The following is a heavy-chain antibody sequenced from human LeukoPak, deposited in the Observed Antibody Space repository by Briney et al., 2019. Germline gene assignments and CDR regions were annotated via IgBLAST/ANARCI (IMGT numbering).Heavy chain of an antibody. J-gene: IGHJ4*02. D-gene: IGHD3-22*01. Sequence: ASVKVTCKASGYTFTGYYMHWVRQAPRQGLEWMGWINPNSGGTNYAQKFQGRVTMTRDTSISTAYMELSRLRSDDTAVYYCAKGGYYYDSSGYPFDYWGQGTLVTVSS. V-gene: IGHV1-2*02. CDR2: INPNSGGT. CDR3: AKGGYYYDSSGYPFDY. CDR1: GYTFTGYY.